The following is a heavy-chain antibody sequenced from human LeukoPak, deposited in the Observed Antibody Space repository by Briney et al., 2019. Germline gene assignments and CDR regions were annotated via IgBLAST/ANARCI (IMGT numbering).Heavy chain of an antibody. CDR3: AKASSHWYFDL. J-gene: IGHJ2*01. V-gene: IGHV3-9*01. CDR2: ISWNSGTR. CDR1: GFTFADYA. Sequence: SLRLSCAASGFTFADYAMHWVRQAPGKGLEWVSGISWNSGTRDYADSVKGRFTSSRDNDKKSLYLQMNCLRVEDTAFYCAKASSHWYFDLWGRGTLVIVSS.